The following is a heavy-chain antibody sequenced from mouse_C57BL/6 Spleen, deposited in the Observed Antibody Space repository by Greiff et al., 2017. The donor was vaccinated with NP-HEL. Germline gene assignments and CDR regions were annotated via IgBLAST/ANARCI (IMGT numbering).Heavy chain of an antibody. CDR3: AREGDYDYDY. V-gene: IGHV3-6*01. CDR2: ISYDGSN. CDR1: GYSITSGYY. Sequence: EVKLMESGPGLVKPSQSLSLTCSVTGYSITSGYYWNWIRQFPGNKLEWMGYISYDGSNNYNPSLKNRISITRDTSKNQFCLKLNSVTTEDTATYYCAREGDYDYDYWGQGTTLTVSS. D-gene: IGHD2-4*01. J-gene: IGHJ2*01.